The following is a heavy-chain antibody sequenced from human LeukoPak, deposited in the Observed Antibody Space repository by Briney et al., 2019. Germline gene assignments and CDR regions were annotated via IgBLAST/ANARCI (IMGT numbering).Heavy chain of an antibody. Sequence: GGSLRLSCAASGFTFNNYWMHWVRQAPGKGLVWVSRINTDGSHTNYADSVKGRFTFSRDNAKNTLYLQMNSLRVEDTAVYYCAKRLRFGGLIAYFDYWGQGTLVTVSS. CDR1: GFTFNNYW. D-gene: IGHD3-16*02. CDR3: AKRLRFGGLIAYFDY. J-gene: IGHJ4*02. CDR2: INTDGSHT. V-gene: IGHV3-74*01.